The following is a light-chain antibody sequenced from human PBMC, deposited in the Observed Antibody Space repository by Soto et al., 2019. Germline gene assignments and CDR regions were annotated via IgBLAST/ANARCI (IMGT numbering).Light chain of an antibody. V-gene: IGKV3-20*01. CDR1: QSVSSSY. CDR3: QQYGSSGT. Sequence: DIVLTQSPGTLSLSPGERATLSCRASQSVSSSYLAWYQHKPGQAPRLLIYGASNRATGIPDRFSGSGSGTDFTLTISRLEPEDFAVYYCQQYGSSGTFGQGTKVDIK. J-gene: IGKJ1*01. CDR2: GAS.